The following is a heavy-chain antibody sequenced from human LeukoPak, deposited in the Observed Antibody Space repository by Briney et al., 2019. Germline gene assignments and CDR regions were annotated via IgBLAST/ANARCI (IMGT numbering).Heavy chain of an antibody. CDR2: INHSGST. J-gene: IGHJ4*02. CDR1: GGSFSGYY. D-gene: IGHD5-18*01. Sequence: SETLSLTCAVYGGSFSGYYWSWIRQPPGKGLEWIGEINHSGSTNYNPSLKSRVTISVDTSKNQFSLKLSSVTAADTAVYYCARLYLPVTRFDYWGQGTLVTVSS. V-gene: IGHV4-34*01. CDR3: ARLYLPVTRFDY.